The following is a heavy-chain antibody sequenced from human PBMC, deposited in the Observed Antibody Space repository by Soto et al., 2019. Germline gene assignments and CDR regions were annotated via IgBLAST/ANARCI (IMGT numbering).Heavy chain of an antibody. Sequence: PSETLSLTCTVSGGSISSGGYYWSWIRQHPGKGLEWIGYIYYSGSTYYNPSLKSRLTISVDTSKNQFSLKLSSVTAADTAVYYCARDAAVGLFDYCGQGTLVTV. J-gene: IGHJ4*02. CDR3: ARDAAVGLFDY. D-gene: IGHD1-26*01. V-gene: IGHV4-31*03. CDR2: IYYSGST. CDR1: GGSISSGGYY.